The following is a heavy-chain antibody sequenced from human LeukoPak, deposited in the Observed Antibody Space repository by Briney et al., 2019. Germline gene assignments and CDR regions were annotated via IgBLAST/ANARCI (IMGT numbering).Heavy chain of an antibody. CDR1: GGSISSSSYY. J-gene: IGHJ4*02. V-gene: IGHV4-39*07. D-gene: IGHD3-10*01. Sequence: SETLSLTCTVSGGSISSSSYYWGWIRQPPGKGLEWIGSIYYSGSTYYNPSLKSRVTISVDTSKNQFSLKLSSVTAADTAVYYCAREGYYCGSGSSYWGQGTLVTVSS. CDR3: AREGYYCGSGSSY. CDR2: IYYSGST.